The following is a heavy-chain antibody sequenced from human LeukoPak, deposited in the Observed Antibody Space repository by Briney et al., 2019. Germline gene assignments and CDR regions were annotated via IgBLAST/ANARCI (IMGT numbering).Heavy chain of an antibody. CDR3: ARDVVVITKTYAFDI. CDR2: IYYSGST. D-gene: IGHD3-22*01. Sequence: PSQTLSLTCTVSGGSISSGDYYWSWIRQPPGKGLEWIVCIYYSGSTYYNPSLKSRVTISVDTSKNQFSLKLSSVTAADTAVYYCARDVVVITKTYAFDIWGQGTMVTVSS. V-gene: IGHV4-30-4*01. J-gene: IGHJ3*02. CDR1: GGSISSGDYY.